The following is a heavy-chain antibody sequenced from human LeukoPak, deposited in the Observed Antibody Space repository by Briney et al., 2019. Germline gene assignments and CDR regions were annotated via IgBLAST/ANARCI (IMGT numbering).Heavy chain of an antibody. D-gene: IGHD3-10*01. CDR1: GFTFSSYA. CDR2: ISYDGSNK. V-gene: IGHV3-30-3*01. J-gene: IGHJ4*02. CDR3: ARDHGWFGEFDY. Sequence: GRSLRLSCAASGFTFSSYAMHWVRQAPGKGLEWVAVISYDGSNKYYADSVKGRFTISRDNSKNTLYLQKNSLRAEDTAVYYCARDHGWFGEFDYWGQGTLVTVSS.